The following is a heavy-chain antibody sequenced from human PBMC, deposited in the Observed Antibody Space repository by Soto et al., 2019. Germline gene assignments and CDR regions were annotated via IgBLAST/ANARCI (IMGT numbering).Heavy chain of an antibody. V-gene: IGHV4-4*07. D-gene: IGHD3-16*01. J-gene: IGHJ6*02. CDR1: GASISNFY. CDR2: LYTRGTT. Sequence: SETLSLTCSVSGASISNFYWSWIRQSAGKGLEWIGRLYTRGTTDYNPSLKSRVTMSIDTSKNRVSLSLTSVTAADTAVYYCAKGGTYYFGIDVWGQGTTVTVSS. CDR3: AKGGTYYFGIDV.